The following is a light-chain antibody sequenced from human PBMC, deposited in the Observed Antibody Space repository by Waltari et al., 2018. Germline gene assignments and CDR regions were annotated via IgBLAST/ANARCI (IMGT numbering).Light chain of an antibody. Sequence: PSSLSASVGDRVTITCRASETIRIYLNWYQQKPGKAPKLLINTASRLQSGVPSRFSGSGSGTDFTLTISTLQHEDFATYYCQQSYSIPLTFGGGTKVEIK. CDR1: ETIRIY. J-gene: IGKJ4*01. CDR3: QQSYSIPLT. V-gene: IGKV1-39*01. CDR2: TAS.